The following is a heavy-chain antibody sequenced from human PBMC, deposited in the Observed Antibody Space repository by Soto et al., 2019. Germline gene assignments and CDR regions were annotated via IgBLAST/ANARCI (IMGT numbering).Heavy chain of an antibody. J-gene: IGHJ4*02. D-gene: IGHD1-20*01. V-gene: IGHV4-59*01. CDR3: ARGIRYNWNYVDY. Sequence: PSETLSLMWTVSGGSISSYYWSWIRQPPGKGLEWIGYIYYSGSTNYNPSLKSRVTISVDTSKNQFSLKLSSVTAADTAVYYCARGIRYNWNYVDYWGQGTLVTVSS. CDR1: GGSISSYY. CDR2: IYYSGST.